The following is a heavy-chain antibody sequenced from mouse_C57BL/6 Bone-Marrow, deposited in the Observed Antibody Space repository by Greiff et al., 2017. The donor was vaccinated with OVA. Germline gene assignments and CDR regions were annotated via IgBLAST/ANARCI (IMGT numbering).Heavy chain of an antibody. V-gene: IGHV1-64*01. CDR3: ALWWDY. D-gene: IGHD1-1*02. CDR2: IHPNSGST. J-gene: IGHJ2*01. Sequence: QVQLQQSGAELVKPGASVKLSCKASGYTFTSYWMHWVKQRPGQGLEWIGMIHPNSGSTNYNEKFKSKATLTVDKSSSAAYMQLSSLAAGDSAVYYCALWWDYWGQGTTLTVSA. CDR1: GYTFTSYW.